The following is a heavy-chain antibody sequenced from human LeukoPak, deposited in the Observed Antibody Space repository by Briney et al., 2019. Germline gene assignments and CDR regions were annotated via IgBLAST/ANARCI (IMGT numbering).Heavy chain of an antibody. Sequence: GGSLRLSCVASGFTFSNYWMHWVRQAPGKGLVWVSRINSDGSTTNYADYVKGRFTISRDNAKNTLYLQMNSLRAEDTAVYYCARRSSGSPPYYFDYWGQGTLVTVSS. D-gene: IGHD1-26*01. CDR3: ARRSSGSPPYYFDY. J-gene: IGHJ4*02. CDR1: GFTFSNYW. CDR2: INSDGSTT. V-gene: IGHV3-74*01.